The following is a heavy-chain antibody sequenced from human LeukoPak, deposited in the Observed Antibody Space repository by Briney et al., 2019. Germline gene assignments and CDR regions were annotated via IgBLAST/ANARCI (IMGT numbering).Heavy chain of an antibody. D-gene: IGHD3-22*01. Sequence: GGSLRLSCAASGFTFSSYAMSWVRQAPGKGLEWVSTISGGGSTYYADSVKGRFTISRDNSKNTLYLQMNSLRAEDTAVYYCAKGEGSGYYYDWFDPWGQGTLVTVSS. CDR2: ISGGGST. J-gene: IGHJ5*02. V-gene: IGHV3-23*01. CDR1: GFTFSSYA. CDR3: AKGEGSGYYYDWFDP.